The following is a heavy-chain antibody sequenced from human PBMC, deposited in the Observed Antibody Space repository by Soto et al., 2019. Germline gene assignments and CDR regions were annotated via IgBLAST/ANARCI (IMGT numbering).Heavy chain of an antibody. CDR2: ISYDGSNK. Sequence: PGGSLRLSCAASGFTFSSYGMHWVRQAPGKGLEWVAVISYDGSNKYYADSVKGRFTISRDNSKNTLYLQMNSLRAEDTAVYYCAKDLYYDFWSGYYRDYYYYGMDVWGQGTTVTVSS. CDR3: AKDLYYDFWSGYYRDYYYYGMDV. CDR1: GFTFSSYG. D-gene: IGHD3-3*01. V-gene: IGHV3-30*18. J-gene: IGHJ6*02.